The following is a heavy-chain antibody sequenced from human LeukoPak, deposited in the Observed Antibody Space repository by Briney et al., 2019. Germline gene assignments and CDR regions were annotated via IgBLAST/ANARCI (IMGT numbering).Heavy chain of an antibody. D-gene: IGHD3-22*01. CDR1: GFIFSSYG. V-gene: IGHV3-30*18. CDR2: ISYEGSIN. J-gene: IGHJ1*01. Sequence: GGSLRLSCAVSGFIFSSYGMHWVRQAPGKGLEWVAVISYEGSINYYGDSVRGRFTISRDNSKNTLYLQMTSLRAEDTAVYYCAKSGEVSYSATSGLGYFQHWGQGTLVTVSS. CDR3: AKSGEVSYSATSGLGYFQH.